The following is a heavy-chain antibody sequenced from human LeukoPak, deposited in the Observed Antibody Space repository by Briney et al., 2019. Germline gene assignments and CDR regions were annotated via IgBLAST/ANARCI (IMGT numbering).Heavy chain of an antibody. J-gene: IGHJ6*02. Sequence: ASVKVSCMASGYTFTGYYMHWVRQAPGQGLEWMGWINPNSGGTNYAQKFQGRVTMTRDTSISTAYMELSRLRSDDTAVYYCARLGGGYISVYYYYGMDVWGQGTTVTVSS. CDR3: ARLGGGYISVYYYYGMDV. V-gene: IGHV1-2*02. CDR2: INPNSGGT. CDR1: GYTFTGYY. D-gene: IGHD5-12*01.